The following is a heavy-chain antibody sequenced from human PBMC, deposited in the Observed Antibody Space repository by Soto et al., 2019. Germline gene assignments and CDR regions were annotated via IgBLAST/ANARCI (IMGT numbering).Heavy chain of an antibody. D-gene: IGHD1-1*01. CDR1: GYSFTSYD. CDR3: ARGRYGDY. J-gene: IGHJ4*02. V-gene: IGHV1-18*01. CDR2: ISAHNGNT. Sequence: QVHLVQSGAEVKKPWASVKVSCKASGYSFTSYDITWVRKAPGQGVEWMGWISAHNGNTDDAQKPQGRVIVTRDTSTSTSYMEPGGLVSEDTAGYYWARGRYGDYWGQGALVTVSS.